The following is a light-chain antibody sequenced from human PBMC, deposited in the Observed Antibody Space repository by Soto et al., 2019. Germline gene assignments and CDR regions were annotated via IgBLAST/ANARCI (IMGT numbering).Light chain of an antibody. CDR2: DVS. V-gene: IGLV2-11*01. Sequence: QSALTQPRSVSGSPGQSVTISCTGTRSDVGGYNYVSWYQQPPGKAPEVLIYDVSARPSGVPDRFSGSKSGNAASLTISGLQAEDEGDYYCCSYAGTYSWVFGGGTKLTVL. CDR3: CSYAGTYSWV. CDR1: RSDVGGYNY. J-gene: IGLJ3*02.